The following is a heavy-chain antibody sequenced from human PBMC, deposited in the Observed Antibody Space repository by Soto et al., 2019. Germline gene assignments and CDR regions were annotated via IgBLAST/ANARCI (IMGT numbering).Heavy chain of an antibody. CDR1: GGTFSSYA. Sequence: QVQLVQSGAEVKKPGSSVKVSCKASGGTFSSYAISWVRQAPGQGLEWMGGIIPIFGTANYAQKFQGRVTIXXDXSXXTAYMELSSLRSEDTAVYYCASSTPEVRGKKTFDPWGQGTLVTVSS. CDR2: IIPIFGTA. D-gene: IGHD3-10*01. V-gene: IGHV1-69*12. J-gene: IGHJ5*02. CDR3: ASSTPEVRGKKTFDP.